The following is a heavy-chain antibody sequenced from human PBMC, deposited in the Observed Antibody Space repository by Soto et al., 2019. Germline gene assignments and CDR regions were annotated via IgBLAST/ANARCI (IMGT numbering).Heavy chain of an antibody. CDR1: GFTVSSNY. V-gene: IGHV3-66*01. CDR2: IYSDGST. CDR3: VRDWRDCSSTSCYAVGYYYMDV. Sequence: PGGSLRLSCAASGFTVSSNYMSWVLQAPGKGQEKDSVIYSDGSTYYADSKKGRFTISRDNSKNTLYLQMNSLRAEDTAVYYCVRDWRDCSSTSCYAVGYYYMDVWGKGTTVTVSS. D-gene: IGHD2-2*01. J-gene: IGHJ6*03.